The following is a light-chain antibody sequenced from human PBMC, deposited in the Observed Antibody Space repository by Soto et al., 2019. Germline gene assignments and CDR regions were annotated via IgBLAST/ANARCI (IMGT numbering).Light chain of an antibody. V-gene: IGKV1-5*03. CDR3: QQYSDNWT. CDR2: KAS. Sequence: DIPMTQSPSTLSASVGDRVTITCRASQSISSWLAWYQQKPGTAPKLLIYKASTLQSGVPSRFSGSGSGTEFTLNISSLQPDDLATYYCQQYSDNWTFCQGTKVEIK. CDR1: QSISSW. J-gene: IGKJ1*01.